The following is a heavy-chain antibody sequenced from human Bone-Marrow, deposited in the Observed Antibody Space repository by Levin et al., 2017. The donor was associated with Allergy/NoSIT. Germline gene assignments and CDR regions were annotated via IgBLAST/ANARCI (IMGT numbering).Heavy chain of an antibody. Sequence: ASVKVSCKASGYTFTSCEINWVRQVSGQGFEWMGHTIPDSGHSGYAQKFQGRVTMTRDTSISTAYMELRSLTSDDTAVYYCTRGCAIHWSRCFDTWGQGTLVTVSS. J-gene: IGHJ4*02. CDR2: TIPDSGHS. D-gene: IGHD2-21*01. CDR3: TRGCAIHWSRCFDT. V-gene: IGHV1-8*01. CDR1: GYTFTSCE.